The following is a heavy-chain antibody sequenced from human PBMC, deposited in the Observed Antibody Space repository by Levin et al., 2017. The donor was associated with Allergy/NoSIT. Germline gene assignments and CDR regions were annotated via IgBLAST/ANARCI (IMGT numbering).Heavy chain of an antibody. Sequence: GGSLRLSCAASGFTFSGSAMHWVRQTSGKGLEWVGRIRSKSNNYATEYAASVKGRFTISRDDSKNTAYLHMNSLKTEDTAMYYCARHFYGYDSRGFYTNWFDPWGQGTLVTVSS. D-gene: IGHD3-22*01. J-gene: IGHJ5*02. CDR3: ARHFYGYDSRGFYTNWFDP. CDR2: IRSKSNNYAT. V-gene: IGHV3-73*01. CDR1: GFTFSGSA.